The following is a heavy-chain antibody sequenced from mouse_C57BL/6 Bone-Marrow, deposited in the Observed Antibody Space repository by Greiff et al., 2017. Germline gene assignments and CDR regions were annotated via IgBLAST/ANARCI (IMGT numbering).Heavy chain of an antibody. CDR2: IDPENGDT. D-gene: IGHD3-2*02. CDR3: TTSDSSGYLFAY. J-gene: IGHJ3*01. V-gene: IGHV14-4*01. CDR1: GFNIKDDY. Sequence: EVQLQQSGAELVRPGASVTLSCTASGFNIKDDYMHWVKQRPEQGLEWIGWIDPENGDTEYASKFQGKATITADTSSNTAYLQLSSLTSEDTAVYYCTTSDSSGYLFAYWGQGTLVTVSA.